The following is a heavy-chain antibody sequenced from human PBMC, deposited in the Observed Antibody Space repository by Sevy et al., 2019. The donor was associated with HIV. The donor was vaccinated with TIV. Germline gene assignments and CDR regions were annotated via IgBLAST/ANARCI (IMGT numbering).Heavy chain of an antibody. CDR2: INSDGSST. J-gene: IGHJ6*02. CDR3: ARIKSYDFWSGYYTEYYYYGMDV. CDR1: GFTFSNHG. Sequence: GGSLRLSCTASGFTFSNHGMHWVRQAPGKGLVWVSRINSDGSSTSYADSVKGRFTISRDNAKNTLYLQMNSLRAEDTAVYYCARIKSYDFWSGYYTEYYYYGMDVWGQGTTVTVSS. V-gene: IGHV3-74*01. D-gene: IGHD3-3*01.